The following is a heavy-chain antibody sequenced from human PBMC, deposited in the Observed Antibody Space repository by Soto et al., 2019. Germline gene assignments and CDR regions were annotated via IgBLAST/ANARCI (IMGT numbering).Heavy chain of an antibody. J-gene: IGHJ4*02. CDR1: GGSISSGGYS. CDR2: IYHSGST. D-gene: IGHD3-16*01. V-gene: IGHV4-30-2*01. Sequence: QLQLQESGSGLVKPSQTLSLTCAVSGGSISSGGYSWSCIRQPPGKGLAWIGYIYHSGSTYYNPCLQSRVTKKAERAQNLFSKKLSAVTAAGTYVDYCARGGGYTFDYWGQGTLVTVSS. CDR3: ARGGGYTFDY.